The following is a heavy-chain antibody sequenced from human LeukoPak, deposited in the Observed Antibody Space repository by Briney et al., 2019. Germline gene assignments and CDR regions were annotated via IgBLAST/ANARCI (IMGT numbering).Heavy chain of an antibody. CDR2: INPNSGCT. J-gene: IGHJ5*02. V-gene: IGHV1-2*02. D-gene: IGHD6-19*01. CDR1: GYTFTGYY. Sequence: ASVKVSCKASGYTFTGYYMHWVRQAPGHGLEWMGWINPNSGCTNYAQKFHGRVTITRDTSASTAYMELSSLRSEDMAVYYCARENKPYSSGWYKVNWFDPWGQGTLVTVSS. CDR3: ARENKPYSSGWYKVNWFDP.